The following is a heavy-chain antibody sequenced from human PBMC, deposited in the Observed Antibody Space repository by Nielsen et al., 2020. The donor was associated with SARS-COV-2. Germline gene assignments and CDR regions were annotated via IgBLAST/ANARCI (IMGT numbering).Heavy chain of an antibody. CDR2: IYYSGST. Sequence: SETLSLTCTVSGGSISSGSYYWGWIRQPPGKGLEWIGSIYYSGSTYYNPSLKSRVTISVDTSKNQFSLKLSSVTAADTAVYYCARLRTYYYDSSDRYFDLWGRGTLVTVSS. CDR3: ARLRTYYYDSSDRYFDL. D-gene: IGHD3-22*01. V-gene: IGHV4-39*01. CDR1: GGSISSGSYY. J-gene: IGHJ2*01.